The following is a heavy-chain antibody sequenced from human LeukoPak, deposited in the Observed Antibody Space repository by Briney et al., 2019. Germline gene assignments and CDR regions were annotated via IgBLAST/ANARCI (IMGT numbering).Heavy chain of an antibody. Sequence: GGSLRLSCAASGFTFSSYGMHWVRQAPGKGLEWVAVIWYDGSNKYYADSVKGRFTISRDNAKNTLYLQMNSLRAEDTAVYYCTRDWRNLGYDYWGQGTLVTVSS. V-gene: IGHV3-33*01. CDR1: GFTFSSYG. D-gene: IGHD5-12*01. CDR3: TRDWRNLGYDY. J-gene: IGHJ4*02. CDR2: IWYDGSNK.